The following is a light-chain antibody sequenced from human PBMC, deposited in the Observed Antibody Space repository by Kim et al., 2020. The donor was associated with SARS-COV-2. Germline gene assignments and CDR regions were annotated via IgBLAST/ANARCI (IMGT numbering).Light chain of an antibody. V-gene: IGLV3-27*01. CDR3: YSAADNNVV. Sequence: SVSPGQTARITCSGVVLAKKYARWFKQKPGQAPVLVIYKDSERPSGIPERFSGSSSGTTVTLTISGAQVEDEADYYCYSAADNNVVFGGGTQLTVL. CDR2: KDS. J-gene: IGLJ2*01. CDR1: VLAKKY.